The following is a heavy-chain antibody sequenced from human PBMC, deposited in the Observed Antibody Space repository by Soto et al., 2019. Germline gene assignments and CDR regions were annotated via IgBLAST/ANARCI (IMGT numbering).Heavy chain of an antibody. CDR1: GFSLSTSGVG. CDR2: IYWDDDK. V-gene: IGHV2-5*02. J-gene: IGHJ4*02. CDR3: AHSPWTGTKAYFDY. D-gene: IGHD1-1*01. Sequence: QITLEESGPTRVKPTQSLALTCTFSGFSLSTSGVGVGWVRQPPGKALEWLALIYWDDDKRYSPSLQSRLTITKNTAKNQVVLIMTNMDPVDTATYYRAHSPWTGTKAYFDYWGQGTLVTVSS.